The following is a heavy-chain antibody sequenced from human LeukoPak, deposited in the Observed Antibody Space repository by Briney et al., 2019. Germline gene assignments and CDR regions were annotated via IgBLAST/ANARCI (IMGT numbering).Heavy chain of an antibody. J-gene: IGHJ3*02. D-gene: IGHD5-18*01. CDR1: GGSISSYY. CDR2: IYTSGST. V-gene: IGHV4-4*07. CDR3: ARGKRRGYSYGFAAFDI. Sequence: PSETLSLTCTVSGGSISSYYWSWIRQPAGKGLEWIGRIYTSGSTNYNPSLKSRVTMSVDTSKNQFSLKLSSVTAADTAVYHCARGKRRGYSYGFAAFDIWGQGTMVTVSS.